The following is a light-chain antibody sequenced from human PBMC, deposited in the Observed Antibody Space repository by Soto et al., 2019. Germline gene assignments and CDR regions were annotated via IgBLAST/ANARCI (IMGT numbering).Light chain of an antibody. V-gene: IGKV1-5*01. CDR2: GAS. J-gene: IGKJ1*01. Sequence: DIQMTQSPSTLSASVGDRVTITCRASQSISSWLAWYQQKPGKAPKLLIYGASSLESGVPSRFSGSGSGTEFPLTISSLQPDEFATYYCQQYNSYDMWSFGQGTKVELK. CDR3: QQYNSYDMWS. CDR1: QSISSW.